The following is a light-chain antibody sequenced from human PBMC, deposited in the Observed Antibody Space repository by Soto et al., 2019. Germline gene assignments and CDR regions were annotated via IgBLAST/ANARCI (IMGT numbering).Light chain of an antibody. J-gene: IGKJ4*01. CDR3: HHYRTS. CDR1: QSVSSSY. CDR2: GAS. Sequence: EIVLTQSPGTLSLSPGERVTLSCRASQSVSSSYLAWYQQKPGQAPRLLIYGASSRATGIPDRFSGSGSGTYFTLTITRLEPEDFAVYYCHHYRTSFGGGTKVEIK. V-gene: IGKV3-20*01.